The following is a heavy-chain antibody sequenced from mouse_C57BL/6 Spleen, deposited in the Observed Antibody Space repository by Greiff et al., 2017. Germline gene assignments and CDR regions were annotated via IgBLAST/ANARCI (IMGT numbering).Heavy chain of an antibody. V-gene: IGHV1-82*01. CDR2: IYPGDGDT. CDR3: ARDHYGSSYYFDY. Sequence: VQLHQSGPELVKPGASVKISCKASGYAFSSSWMNWVKQRPGKGLEWIGRIYPGDGDTNYNGKFKGKATLTADKSSSTAYMQLSSLTSEDSAVYFCARDHYGSSYYFDYWGQGTTLTVSS. D-gene: IGHD1-1*01. CDR1: GYAFSSSW. J-gene: IGHJ2*01.